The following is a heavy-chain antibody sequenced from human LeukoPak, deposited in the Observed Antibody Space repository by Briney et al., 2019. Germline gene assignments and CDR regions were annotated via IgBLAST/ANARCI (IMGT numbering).Heavy chain of an antibody. CDR1: GYTFTSYD. CDR3: ARDIDPNYGDSYLDY. CDR2: MNPNSGNT. Sequence: ASVKVSCKASGYTFTSYDINWVRQATGQGLEWMGWMNPNSGNTGYAQKFQGRVTITRNTSISTAYMELSSLRSDDTAVYYCARDIDPNYGDSYLDYWGQGTLVTVSS. D-gene: IGHD4-17*01. V-gene: IGHV1-8*03. J-gene: IGHJ4*02.